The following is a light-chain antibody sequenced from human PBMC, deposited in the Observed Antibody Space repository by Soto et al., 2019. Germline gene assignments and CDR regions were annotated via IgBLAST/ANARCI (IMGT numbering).Light chain of an antibody. CDR2: GAS. V-gene: IGKV3-20*01. CDR1: QSVTSNY. CDR3: QQYGSSPTT. J-gene: IGKJ1*01. Sequence: EIVLTRSPDTLSLSPGERATLSCRASQSVTSNYLAWYQQKPGQAPRLLIFGASIRDTGIPDRFSGSGSGTEFTLTINRLEPEDFAVYHCQQYGSSPTTFAQGTKVDIK.